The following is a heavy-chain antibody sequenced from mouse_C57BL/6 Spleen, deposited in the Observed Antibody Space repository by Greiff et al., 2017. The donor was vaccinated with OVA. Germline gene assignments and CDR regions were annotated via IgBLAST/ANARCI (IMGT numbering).Heavy chain of an antibody. J-gene: IGHJ2*01. CDR2: ISYDGST. Sequence: DVKLVESGPGLVKPSQSLSLTCSVTGYSITSGYYWNWLRQFPGNKLEWMGYISYDGSTNYNPSLKNRISITRDTSKNPFFLKLNSVTTEDTATDYCARGDYGSSLDYWGQGTTLTVSS. V-gene: IGHV3-6*01. D-gene: IGHD1-1*01. CDR1: GYSITSGYY. CDR3: ARGDYGSSLDY.